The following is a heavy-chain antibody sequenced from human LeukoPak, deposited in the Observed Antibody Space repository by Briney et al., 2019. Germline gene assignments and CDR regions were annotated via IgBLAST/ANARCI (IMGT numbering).Heavy chain of an antibody. V-gene: IGHV4-59*01. CDR3: ARAPPYYDILTGYPPGPYYFDY. CDR1: GGSINSYY. CDR2: IYYSGRT. Sequence: KPSETLSLTCTVSGGSINSYYWSWIRQPPGKGLEWIGYIYYSGRTNYNPSLKSRVTISVDTSKNQFSLKLNPVTAADTAVYYCARAPPYYDILTGYPPGPYYFDYWGPGTLVTVSS. D-gene: IGHD3-9*01. J-gene: IGHJ4*02.